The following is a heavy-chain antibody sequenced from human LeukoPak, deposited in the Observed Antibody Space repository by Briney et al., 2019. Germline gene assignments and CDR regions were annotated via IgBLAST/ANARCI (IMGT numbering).Heavy chain of an antibody. CDR1: GFTFSSYW. Sequence: GGSLRLSCVASGFTFSSYWMHWVRQAPGKGLVWVSRINSDGRSTSYADSVRGRFTISRDNAKNTLFLQMNSLRAEDTAVYYCAKDSRRFLGWSDFDYWGQGTLVTVSS. CDR2: INSDGRST. J-gene: IGHJ4*02. D-gene: IGHD3-3*01. V-gene: IGHV3-74*01. CDR3: AKDSRRFLGWSDFDY.